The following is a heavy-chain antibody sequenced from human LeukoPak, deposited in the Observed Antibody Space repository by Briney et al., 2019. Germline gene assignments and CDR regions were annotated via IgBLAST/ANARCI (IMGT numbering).Heavy chain of an antibody. CDR1: GGSIHSY. CDR2: ISGSGTI. CDR3: ARANFEELSGYLNWFDP. D-gene: IGHD3-22*01. J-gene: IGHJ5*02. V-gene: IGHV4-4*07. Sequence: PSETLSLTCTVSGGSIHSYWSWIRQPAGKGLEWIGRISGSGTITYNPALQSRLTISIDTSKNQFSLKLSSVTAADTAVYYCARANFEELSGYLNWFDPWGQGTLVTVSS.